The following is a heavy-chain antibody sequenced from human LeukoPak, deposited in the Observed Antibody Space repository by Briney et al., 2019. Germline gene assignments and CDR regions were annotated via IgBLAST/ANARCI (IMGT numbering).Heavy chain of an antibody. CDR3: ARERFSDY. CDR2: IYYSGST. CDR1: GGSISSSSYY. V-gene: IGHV4-39*07. J-gene: IGHJ4*02. D-gene: IGHD3-16*01. Sequence: SETLSLTCTVSGGSISSSSYYWGWIRQPPGKGLEWIGSIYYSGSTNYNPSLKSRVTISVDTSKNQFSLKLSSVTAADTAVYYCARERFSDYWGQGTLVTVSS.